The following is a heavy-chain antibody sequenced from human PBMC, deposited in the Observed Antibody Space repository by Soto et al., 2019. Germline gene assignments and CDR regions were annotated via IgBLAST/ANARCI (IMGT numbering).Heavy chain of an antibody. J-gene: IGHJ5*02. Sequence: SETLSLTCAVSGYSISSGYYWGWIRQPPGKGLEWIGSIYHSGSTYYNPSLKSRVTISVDTSKNQFSLKLSSVTAADTAVYYCAGAVWYDSVWFDPWGQGTLVTVSS. CDR2: IYHSGST. CDR1: GYSISSGYY. V-gene: IGHV4-38-2*01. CDR3: AGAVWYDSVWFDP. D-gene: IGHD6-19*01.